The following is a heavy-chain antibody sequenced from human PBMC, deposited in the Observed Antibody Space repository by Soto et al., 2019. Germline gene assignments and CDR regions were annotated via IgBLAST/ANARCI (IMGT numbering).Heavy chain of an antibody. D-gene: IGHD3-10*01. V-gene: IGHV3-7*05. Sequence: EVQLVESGGGLVQPGGSLRLSCAASELSFSEYWMAWVSQAPGKGLEWVANLDQGGGEKHYGDSVKGRFTISRDNAKNSLYLQMNSLRAEDTAVYYCAIGGNWFDPWGQVTLVTFSS. CDR2: LDQGGGEK. J-gene: IGHJ5*02. CDR3: AIGGNWFDP. CDR1: ELSFSEYW.